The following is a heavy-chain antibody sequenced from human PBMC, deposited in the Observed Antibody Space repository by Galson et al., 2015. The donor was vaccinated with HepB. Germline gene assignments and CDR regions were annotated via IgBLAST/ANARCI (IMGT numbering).Heavy chain of an antibody. CDR1: GFTFSNAW. Sequence: SLRLSCAASGFTFSNAWMSWVRQAPGKGLEWVGRIKSKTDGGTTDYAAPVKGRFTISRDDSKNTLYLQMNSLKTEDTAVYYCTTGARRDGYNFPGAAFDYWGQGTLVTVSS. J-gene: IGHJ4*02. CDR2: IKSKTDGGTT. D-gene: IGHD5-24*01. CDR3: TTGARRDGYNFPGAAFDY. V-gene: IGHV3-15*01.